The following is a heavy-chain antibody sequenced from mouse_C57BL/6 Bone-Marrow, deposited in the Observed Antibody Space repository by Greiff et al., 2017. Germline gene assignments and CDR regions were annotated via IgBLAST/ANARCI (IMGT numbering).Heavy chain of an antibody. CDR1: GFTFSSYG. D-gene: IGHD2-4*01. J-gene: IGHJ3*01. CDR3: ARHGSSMIPFAY. V-gene: IGHV5-6*02. Sequence: DVMLVESGGDLVKPGGSLKLSCAASGFTFSSYGMSWVRQTPDKRLEWVATISSGGSYTYYPDSVKGRFTFSSDNAKNTLYLQMSSLKSEDTAMYCCARHGSSMIPFAYWGQGTLVTVSA. CDR2: ISSGGSYT.